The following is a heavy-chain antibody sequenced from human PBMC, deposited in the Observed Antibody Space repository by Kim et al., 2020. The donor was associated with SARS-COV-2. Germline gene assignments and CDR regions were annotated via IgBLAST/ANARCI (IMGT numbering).Heavy chain of an antibody. D-gene: IGHD6-19*01. V-gene: IGHV1-3*01. J-gene: IGHJ4*02. CDR3: ARDQLRIAVAGVFDY. Sequence: QKFQGRVTITRDTSASTAYMELSSLRSEGTAVYYCARDQLRIAVAGVFDYWGQGTLVTVSS.